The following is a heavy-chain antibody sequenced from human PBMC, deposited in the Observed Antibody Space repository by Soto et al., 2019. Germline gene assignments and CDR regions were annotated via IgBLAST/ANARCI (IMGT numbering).Heavy chain of an antibody. CDR2: IYYSGST. Sequence: SETLSLTCTVSGGSISSGGYYWSWIRQHPGKGLEWIGYIYYSGSTYYNPSLKSRVTISVDTSKNQFSLKLSSVTAADTAVYYCARAHYDFWSGSTSPTPYYYMDVWGKGTTVTVSS. D-gene: IGHD3-3*01. CDR3: ARAHYDFWSGSTSPTPYYYMDV. J-gene: IGHJ6*03. V-gene: IGHV4-31*03. CDR1: GGSISSGGYY.